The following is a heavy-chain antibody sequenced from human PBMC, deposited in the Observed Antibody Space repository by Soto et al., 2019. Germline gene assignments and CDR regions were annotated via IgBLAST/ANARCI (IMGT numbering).Heavy chain of an antibody. CDR2: ISGSGGST. D-gene: IGHD6-13*01. V-gene: IGHV3-23*01. Sequence: VGSLRLSCAASGFTFSSYAMSWVRQAPGTGLEWVSAISGSGGSTYYADSVKVRFTISRDNSKKTLYLQMNSLRAEDTAVYYCAKDQLAGAGPFHXWGQVTLVTVSX. CDR3: AKDQLAGAGPFHX. CDR1: GFTFSSYA. J-gene: IGHJ4*02.